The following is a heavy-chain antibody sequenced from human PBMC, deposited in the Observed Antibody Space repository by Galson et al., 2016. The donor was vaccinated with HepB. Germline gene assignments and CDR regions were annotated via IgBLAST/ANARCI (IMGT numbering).Heavy chain of an antibody. Sequence: SLRLSCAASGFTFSDYAMHWVRQAPGKGLEWVSGLSWNSGRIAYADSMKGRFTISRDNAKNSLYLQMNSLRAEDTAVYYCAREYSYGYYYFYGVDVWGQGTTVTVSS. CDR2: LSWNSGRI. D-gene: IGHD5-18*01. CDR1: GFTFSDYA. J-gene: IGHJ6*02. CDR3: AREYSYGYYYFYGVDV. V-gene: IGHV3-9*01.